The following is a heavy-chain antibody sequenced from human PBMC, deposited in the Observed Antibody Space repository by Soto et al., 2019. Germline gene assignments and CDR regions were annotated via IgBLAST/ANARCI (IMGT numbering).Heavy chain of an antibody. CDR1: GESISSYS. Sequence: SETLPLTCTVSGESISSYSWSWIRQPPGKGLEWIGNIHYNGNTKYSPSLKSRVTMSVDTSKNHFSLKLISVTTADTAVYFCAREGNLGRWIQRFLDWVCGHWGQGTPVTVSS. V-gene: IGHV4-59*01. CDR3: AREGNLGRWIQRFLDWVCGH. J-gene: IGHJ4*02. D-gene: IGHD3-9*01. CDR2: IHYNGNT.